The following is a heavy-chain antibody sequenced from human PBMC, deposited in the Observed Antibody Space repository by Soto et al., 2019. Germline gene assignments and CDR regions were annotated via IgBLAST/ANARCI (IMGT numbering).Heavy chain of an antibody. V-gene: IGHV3-30*18. J-gene: IGHJ4*02. Sequence: QVQLVESGGGVVQPGRSLRLSCAASGFTFSNYAMHWVRQAPGKGLEWVALILYDGRNKYCADSVKGRFTLSRDNSKNTLYLQMNSLRAEDTAVYYCAKVNTAMALDYWGQGTLIAVSS. CDR1: GFTFSNYA. CDR3: AKVNTAMALDY. CDR2: ILYDGRNK. D-gene: IGHD5-18*01.